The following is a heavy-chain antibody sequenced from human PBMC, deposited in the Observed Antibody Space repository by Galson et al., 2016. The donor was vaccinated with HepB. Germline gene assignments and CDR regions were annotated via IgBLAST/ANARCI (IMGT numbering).Heavy chain of an antibody. Sequence: SLRLSCAASGFTFSSYSMHWVRQAPGKGLEWVSSISSSSSYIRYADSVKGRFTISRDNAKNSLYLQMNSLRAEDTAVYYCARAVSWDYGDYAGYWGQGTLVTVSS. V-gene: IGHV3-21*01. D-gene: IGHD4-17*01. J-gene: IGHJ4*02. CDR1: GFTFSSYS. CDR2: ISSSSSYI. CDR3: ARAVSWDYGDYAGY.